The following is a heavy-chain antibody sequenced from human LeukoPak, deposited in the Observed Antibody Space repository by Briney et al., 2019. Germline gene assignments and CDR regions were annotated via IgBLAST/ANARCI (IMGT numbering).Heavy chain of an antibody. V-gene: IGHV3-7*01. Sequence: GGSLRLSCAASGFTFSNYLMNWVRQAPGKGLEWVANIKQDGSDKYYLDSVKGRFTISRDNAKNSLSLQMNSLRAEDTAVYYCAGDAIAMGYYYYYMDVWGKGTTVTVSS. J-gene: IGHJ6*03. CDR1: GFTFSNYL. CDR3: AGDAIAMGYYYYYMDV. D-gene: IGHD5-18*01. CDR2: IKQDGSDK.